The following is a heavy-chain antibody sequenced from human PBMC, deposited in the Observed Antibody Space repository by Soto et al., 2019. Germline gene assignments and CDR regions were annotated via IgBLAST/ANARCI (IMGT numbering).Heavy chain of an antibody. CDR2: IIPIFGTA. J-gene: IGHJ6*02. Sequence: QVQLVQSGAEVKKPGSSVKVSCKASGGTFSSYAISWVRQAPGQGLEWMGGIIPIFGTANYAQKFQGRVTITADESTSTAFMELSCLRSEDTAVYYCARGGNRMVWNYPYGMDVCGQGTTVTVSS. CDR3: ARGGNRMVWNYPYGMDV. V-gene: IGHV1-69*01. D-gene: IGHD2-15*01. CDR1: GGTFSSYA.